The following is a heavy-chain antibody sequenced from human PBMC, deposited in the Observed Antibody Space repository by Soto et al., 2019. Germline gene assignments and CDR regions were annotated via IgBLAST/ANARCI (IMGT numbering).Heavy chain of an antibody. CDR2: ISSSSSYI. V-gene: IGHV3-21*01. D-gene: IGHD3-16*01. Sequence: GGSLRLSCAASGFTFSSYSMNWVRQAPGKGLEWVSSISSSSSYIYYADSVKGRFTISRDNAKNSLYLQMNSLRAEDTAVYYCARGGSRLGYYFDYWGQGTLVTVSS. CDR1: GFTFSSYS. J-gene: IGHJ4*02. CDR3: ARGGSRLGYYFDY.